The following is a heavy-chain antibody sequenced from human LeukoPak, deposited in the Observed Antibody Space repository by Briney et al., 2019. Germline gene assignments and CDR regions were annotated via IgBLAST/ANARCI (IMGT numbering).Heavy chain of an antibody. CDR1: GFTVSSNY. Sequence: PGGSLRLSCAVSGFTVSSNYMSWVRQAPGKGLEWVSVIYDIGNTYYADSVKGRFTISRDTSKNTVYLQMNSLRAEDTAVYHCARGGMRRPYDCWGQGALVTVSS. D-gene: IGHD1-14*01. CDR2: IYDIGNT. CDR3: ARGGMRRPYDC. V-gene: IGHV3-53*01. J-gene: IGHJ4*02.